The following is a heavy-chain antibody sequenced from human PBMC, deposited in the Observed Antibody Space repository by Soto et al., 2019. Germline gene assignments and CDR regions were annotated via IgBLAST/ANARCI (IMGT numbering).Heavy chain of an antibody. CDR3: ARVLEGYCSGGSCLNWFDP. D-gene: IGHD2-15*01. J-gene: IGHJ5*02. Sequence: SETLSLTCTVSGGSISNSYWSWIRQSPGKGLEWIGYIYSSGSTNYNPSLKSRVTISVDTSKNQFSLKLSSLIAADTAVYYCARVLEGYCSGGSCLNWFDPWGQGTLVTVSS. CDR2: IYSSGST. V-gene: IGHV4-59*08. CDR1: GGSISNSY.